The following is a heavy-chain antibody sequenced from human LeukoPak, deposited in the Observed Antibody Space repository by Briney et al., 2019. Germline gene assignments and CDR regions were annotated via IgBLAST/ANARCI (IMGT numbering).Heavy chain of an antibody. CDR1: GFXFSSYG. CDR2: IWYDGSKK. J-gene: IGHJ3*02. CDR3: ARWNGGVRAFDI. D-gene: IGHD2-8*02. Sequence: GGSLRLSCAPSGFXFSSYGMHWVRQAPGKGLEWVAVIWYDGSKKYYADSVKGRFTISRDNSKNTLFLQMNSLRVEDTAVYYCARWNGGVRAFDIWGQGTMVTVSS. V-gene: IGHV3-33*01.